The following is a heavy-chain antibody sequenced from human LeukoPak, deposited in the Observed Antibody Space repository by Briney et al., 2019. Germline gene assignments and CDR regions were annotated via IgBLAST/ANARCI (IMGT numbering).Heavy chain of an antibody. CDR3: AKDPCDY. Sequence: GGSLRLSCAASGFTFDDYGMHWVRQAPGKGLEWVAVISYDGSNKYYADSVKGRFTISRDNSKNTLYLQMNSLRAEDTAVYYCAKDPCDYWGQGTLVTVSS. CDR1: GFTFDDYG. J-gene: IGHJ4*02. CDR2: ISYDGSNK. V-gene: IGHV3-30*18.